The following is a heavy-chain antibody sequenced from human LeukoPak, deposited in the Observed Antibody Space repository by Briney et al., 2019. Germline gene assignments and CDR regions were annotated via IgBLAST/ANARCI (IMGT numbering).Heavy chain of an antibody. CDR2: INPNSGGT. V-gene: IGHV1-2*02. D-gene: IGHD2-2*01. CDR3: ARGGIVVVPASP. Sequence: ASVKVSCKASGYTFTSYDINWVRQATGQGLEWMGWINPNSGGTNYAQKFQGRVTMTRDTSISTAYMELSRLRSDDTAVYYCARGGIVVVPASPWGQGTLVTVSS. CDR1: GYTFTSYD. J-gene: IGHJ5*02.